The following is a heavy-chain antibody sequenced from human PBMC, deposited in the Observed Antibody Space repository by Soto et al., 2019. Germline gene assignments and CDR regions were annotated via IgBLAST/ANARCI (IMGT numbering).Heavy chain of an antibody. Sequence: ASVKVSCKASGYTFTSYGISWVRQAPGQGLEWMGWISAYNGNTNYAQKLQGRVTMTTDTSTSTAYMELRSLRSDDTAVYYCARERNGCSGGSCCWGAFDIWGQGTMVTVSS. CDR3: ARERNGCSGGSCCWGAFDI. CDR1: GYTFTSYG. D-gene: IGHD2-15*01. V-gene: IGHV1-18*01. CDR2: ISAYNGNT. J-gene: IGHJ3*02.